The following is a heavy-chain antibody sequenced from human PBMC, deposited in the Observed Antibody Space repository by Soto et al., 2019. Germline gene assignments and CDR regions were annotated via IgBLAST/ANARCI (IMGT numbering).Heavy chain of an antibody. V-gene: IGHV4-31*01. D-gene: IGHD1-1*01. CDR1: GGSISGGGYY. Sequence: QVQLQQSGPGLVKPSQTLSLTCTVSGGSISGGGYYWSWIRQHPGKGLEWIGYIYYSGSTYYNPSLKSPVIISLDTSKNQFSLKMSSVTAAYTVVYYCARGTEAAFCNYGMDVWGQGTTVTVSS. J-gene: IGHJ6*02. CDR2: IYYSGST. CDR3: ARGTEAAFCNYGMDV.